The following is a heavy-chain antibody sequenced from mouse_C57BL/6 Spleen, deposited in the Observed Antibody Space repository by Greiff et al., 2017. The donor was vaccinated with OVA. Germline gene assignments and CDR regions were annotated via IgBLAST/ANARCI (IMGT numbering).Heavy chain of an antibody. J-gene: IGHJ1*03. CDR3: AREGVVPGYFDV. Sequence: EVKLVESGGGLVKPGGSLKLSCAASGFTFSDYGMHWVRQAPEQGLEWVAYISSGSSTIYYADTVKGRFTISRDNAKNTLFLQMTSLRSEDTAMDYCAREGVVPGYFDVWGTGTTVTVSA. CDR2: ISSGSSTI. CDR1: GFTFSDYG. D-gene: IGHD6-2*01. V-gene: IGHV5-17*01.